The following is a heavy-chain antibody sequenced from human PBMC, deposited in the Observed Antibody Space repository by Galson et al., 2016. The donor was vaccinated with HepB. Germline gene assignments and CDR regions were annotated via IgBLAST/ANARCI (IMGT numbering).Heavy chain of an antibody. D-gene: IGHD6-13*01. J-gene: IGHJ6*02. CDR2: IRDSGVVT. CDR1: GFVFSRYA. CDR3: AKRGAAADTLPYYYALDF. V-gene: IGHV3-23*01. Sequence: SLRLSCAASGFVFSRYAMTWVRQAPGKGLEWVAAIRDSGVVTYYADSGKGRFTISRDNHKNTLYLQMNSMRADDTAVYYCAKRGAAADTLPYYYALDFWGQGTTVTVSS.